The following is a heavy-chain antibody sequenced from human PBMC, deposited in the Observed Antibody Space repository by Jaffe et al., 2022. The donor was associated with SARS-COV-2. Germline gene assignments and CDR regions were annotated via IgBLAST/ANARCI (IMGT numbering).Heavy chain of an antibody. CDR3: ARGPGRFTMVRGRTRTDEPKRHLNQPGFGFARTGNWFDP. CDR1: GGSFSGYY. D-gene: IGHD3-10*01. J-gene: IGHJ5*02. V-gene: IGHV4-34*01. CDR2: INHSGST. Sequence: QVQLQQWGAGLLKPSETLSLTCAVYGGSFSGYYWSWIRQPPGKGLEWIGEINHSGSTNYNPSLKSRVTISVDTSKNQFSLKLSSVTAADTAVYYCARGPGRFTMVRGRTRTDEPKRHLNQPGFGFARTGNWFDPWGQGTLVTVSS.